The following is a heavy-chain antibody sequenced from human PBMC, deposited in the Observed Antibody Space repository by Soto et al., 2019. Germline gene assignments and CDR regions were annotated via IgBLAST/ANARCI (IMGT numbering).Heavy chain of an antibody. Sequence: LSLTCTVSGDSITSYNWNWLRQPPGKALEWIGYVYSSGSTNYNPSLKSRVTISVDTSRNQFSLKVNSVTAADTAMYYCARRAVVAVTGSLDNWLDPWGQGILVTVSS. V-gene: IGHV4-59*01. CDR1: GDSITSYN. J-gene: IGHJ5*02. CDR2: VYSSGST. CDR3: ARRAVVAVTGSLDNWLDP. D-gene: IGHD2-21*01.